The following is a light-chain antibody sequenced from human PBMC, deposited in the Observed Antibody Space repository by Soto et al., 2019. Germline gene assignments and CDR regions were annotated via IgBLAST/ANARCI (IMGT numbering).Light chain of an antibody. J-gene: IGLJ2*01. CDR2: DVS. Sequence: QSALTQPASVSGSPGQSITISCTGTSSDVGAYNYVSWYQQHPGKAPELMIYDVSNRPSGVANRFSGSKSGNTASLTISGLRAEDDAAYYCSSYTSSTSLVFGGGTKLTVL. V-gene: IGLV2-14*01. CDR3: SSYTSSTSLV. CDR1: SSDVGAYNY.